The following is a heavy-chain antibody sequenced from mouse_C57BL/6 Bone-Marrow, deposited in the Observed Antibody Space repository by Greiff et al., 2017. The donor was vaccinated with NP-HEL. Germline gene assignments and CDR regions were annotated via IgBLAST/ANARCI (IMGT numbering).Heavy chain of an antibody. D-gene: IGHD4-1*01. J-gene: IGHJ2*01. Sequence: VQLQQSGPGLVQPSQSLSITCTVSGFSLTSYGVHWVRQSPGKGLEWLGVIWRGGSTDYNAAFMSRLSITKDNSKSQVFFKMNSLQADDTAIYYCAKGNWDRDGYYFDYWGQGTTLTVSS. V-gene: IGHV2-5*01. CDR2: IWRGGST. CDR3: AKGNWDRDGYYFDY. CDR1: GFSLTSYG.